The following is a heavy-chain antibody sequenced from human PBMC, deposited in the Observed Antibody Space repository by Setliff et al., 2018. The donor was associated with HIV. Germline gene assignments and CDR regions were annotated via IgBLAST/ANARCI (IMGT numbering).Heavy chain of an antibody. J-gene: IGHJ3*02. CDR1: GFTFSSYW. CDR2: INSDGSDT. V-gene: IGHV3-74*01. Sequence: GGSLRLSCAASGFTFSSYWMHWVRQVPGKGLVWVSRINSDGSDTRYADSVKGRFTISRDHAKNSLYLQMNSLRAEDTAIYYCARDTAYFFDIWGQGTMVTVSS. CDR3: ARDTAYFFDI. D-gene: IGHD1-26*01.